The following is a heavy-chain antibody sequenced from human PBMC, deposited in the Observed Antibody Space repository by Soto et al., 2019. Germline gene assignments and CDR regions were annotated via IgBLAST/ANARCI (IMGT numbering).Heavy chain of an antibody. J-gene: IGHJ3*02. CDR1: GGSISSGAYY. CDR3: AWNDYDYVWESPGGDAFDI. CDR2: IYNSGNT. D-gene: IGHD3-16*01. V-gene: IGHV4-30-4*01. Sequence: QVQLQESGPGLVKPSQTLSLTRPVSGGSISSGAYYWHWIRQPPGKGLEWIGFIYNSGNTYYNPSLKSRLTISSDTSKNQLSLKLTSVAAADTAVYYCAWNDYDYVWESPGGDAFDIWGQGTLITVSS.